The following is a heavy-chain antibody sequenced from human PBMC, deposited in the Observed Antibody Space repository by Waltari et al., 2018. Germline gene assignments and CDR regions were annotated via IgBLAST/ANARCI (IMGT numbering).Heavy chain of an antibody. CDR2: INHSGST. D-gene: IGHD2-2*02. J-gene: IGHJ6*02. CDR1: GGSFSGYY. V-gene: IGHV4-34*01. CDR3: ATELGYCSSTSCYNYYYGMDV. Sequence: QVQLQQWGAGLLKPSETLSLTCAVYGGSFSGYYWSWIRQPPGKGLEWIGEINHSGSTNYNPSLKSRVTISVDTSKNQCSLKLSSVTAADTAVYYCATELGYCSSTSCYNYYYGMDVWGQGTTVTVSS.